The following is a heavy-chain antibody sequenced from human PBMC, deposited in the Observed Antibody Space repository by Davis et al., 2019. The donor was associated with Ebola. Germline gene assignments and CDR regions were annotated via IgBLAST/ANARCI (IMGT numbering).Heavy chain of an antibody. Sequence: ASVKVSCKASGYTFTSYAMHWVRQAPGQGLEWMGWISAYNGDTNYAQKLQGRVTMTTDTSTSTAYMELRSLRSDDTAVYYCAREIPGSSSDYWGQGTLVTVSS. CDR3: AREIPGSSSDY. J-gene: IGHJ4*02. D-gene: IGHD6-6*01. CDR1: GYTFTSYA. V-gene: IGHV1-18*01. CDR2: ISAYNGDT.